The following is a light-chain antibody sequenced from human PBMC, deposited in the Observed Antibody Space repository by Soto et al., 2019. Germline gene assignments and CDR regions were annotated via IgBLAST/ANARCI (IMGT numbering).Light chain of an antibody. CDR1: STDVGSYNY. V-gene: IGLV2-14*01. CDR3: NSYAGTSYV. Sequence: QSALTQPASVSGTPGQSITISCTGTSTDVGSYNYVSWYQQYPGKAPKLIIYDASNRTSGVYCRFSGSKSGNTASLTISELQAEDEADYSCNSYAGTSYVFGTGTKVTVL. J-gene: IGLJ1*01. CDR2: DAS.